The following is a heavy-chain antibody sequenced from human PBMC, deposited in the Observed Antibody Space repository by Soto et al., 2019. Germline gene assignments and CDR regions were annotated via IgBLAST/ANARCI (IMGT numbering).Heavy chain of an antibody. D-gene: IGHD2-2*01. CDR3: ARDVVPAANSLYYYYGMDV. CDR2: IYYSGST. J-gene: IGHJ6*02. Sequence: SETLSLTCTVSGGSISSGDYYWSWIRQPPXKGLEWIGYIYYSGSTYYNPSLKSRVTISVDTSKNQFSLKLSSVTAADTAVYYCARDVVPAANSLYYYYGMDVWGQGTTVTVSS. V-gene: IGHV4-30-4*01. CDR1: GGSISSGDYY.